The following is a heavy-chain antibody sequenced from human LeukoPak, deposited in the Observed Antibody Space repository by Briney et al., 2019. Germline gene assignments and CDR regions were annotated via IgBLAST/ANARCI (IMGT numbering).Heavy chain of an antibody. CDR1: GASVGSGGYY. CDR2: ITYSGST. D-gene: IGHD5/OR15-5a*01. V-gene: IGHV4-31*03. J-gene: IGHJ6*03. CDR3: ASLHYYYFYMDV. Sequence: PSETLSLTCTVSGASVGSGGYYWPWIRQHPEKGLEWIGYITYSGSTYYNPSLKSRVTISLDTSKNQFSLKLNSVTAADTAVYHCASLHYYYFYMDVWGKGTTATVSS.